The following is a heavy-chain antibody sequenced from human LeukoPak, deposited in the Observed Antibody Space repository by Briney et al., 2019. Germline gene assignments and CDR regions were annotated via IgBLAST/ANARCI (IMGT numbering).Heavy chain of an antibody. CDR2: IYHSGST. Sequence: SETLSLTCAASGGSISSSNWWSWVRQPPGKGLEWIGEIYHSGSTNYNPSLKSRVTISVDKSRNTLSLKLSSVTAADTAVYYCTRTPETAIVTSAFDIWGQGTMVTVSS. D-gene: IGHD5-18*01. CDR1: GGSISSSNW. V-gene: IGHV4-4*02. CDR3: TRTPETAIVTSAFDI. J-gene: IGHJ3*02.